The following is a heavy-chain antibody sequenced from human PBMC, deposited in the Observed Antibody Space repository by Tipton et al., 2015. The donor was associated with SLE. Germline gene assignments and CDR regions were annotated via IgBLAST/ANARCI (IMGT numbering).Heavy chain of an antibody. J-gene: IGHJ4*02. Sequence: LSLTCAASGFTFSRYWMNWVRQAPGKGLEWVAIIKEDGSEKHYVDSVRGRFTISRDNAKNSLYLQMNSLRAEDTAVYYCARSSWGPDYWGQGTLVPVSS. V-gene: IGHV3-7*01. CDR2: IKEDGSEK. D-gene: IGHD6-13*01. CDR3: ARSSWGPDY. CDR1: GFTFSRYW.